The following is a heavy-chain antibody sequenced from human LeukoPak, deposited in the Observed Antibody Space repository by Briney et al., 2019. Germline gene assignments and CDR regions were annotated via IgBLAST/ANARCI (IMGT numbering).Heavy chain of an antibody. CDR2: INLNSGTT. D-gene: IGHD1-26*01. Sequence: ASVKISCKASGHTFTSYDNNWERQATGQVLEWIGWINLNSGTTGYAQNFEGRLTVTRDTSINAAYMELSTLRSEDTAIYYCARVTGSIDYWGQGTLVTVSS. V-gene: IGHV1-8*01. J-gene: IGHJ4*02. CDR1: GHTFTSYD. CDR3: ARVTGSIDY.